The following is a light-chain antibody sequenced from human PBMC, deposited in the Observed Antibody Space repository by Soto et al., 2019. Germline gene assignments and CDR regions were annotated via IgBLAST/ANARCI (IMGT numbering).Light chain of an antibody. CDR3: QQYNNWLRGT. CDR2: GPS. CDR1: QSIGIT. J-gene: IGKJ2*02. Sequence: EIVMTQSPATLSVSPGESATLSCRASQSIGITVAWYQQNPGQAPRLLIYGPSTRVTGIPARFSGSGSGTEFTLTISSLQSEDFAIYYCQQYNNWLRGTFGQGTKLEIK. V-gene: IGKV3-15*01.